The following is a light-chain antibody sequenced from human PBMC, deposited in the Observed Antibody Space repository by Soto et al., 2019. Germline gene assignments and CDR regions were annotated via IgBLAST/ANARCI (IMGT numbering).Light chain of an antibody. V-gene: IGKV1-39*01. CDR2: AAS. Sequence: DIQMTQSPSSLSASVGDRVTITCRASQSISSYLNWYQQKPGKAPKLLIYAASSLQSGVPSRFSGSGSGTGFTLTISSLQPEDFATYYCQQSYSTSWTFGQGTKWIS. J-gene: IGKJ1*01. CDR3: QQSYSTSWT. CDR1: QSISSY.